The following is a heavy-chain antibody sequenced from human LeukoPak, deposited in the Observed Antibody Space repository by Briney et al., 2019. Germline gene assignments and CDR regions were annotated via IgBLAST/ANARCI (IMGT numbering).Heavy chain of an antibody. CDR1: GGTFSSYG. J-gene: IGHJ6*04. Sequence: SCKASGGTFSSYGMHWVRQAPGKGLEWVAVISYDGSNKYYADSVKGRFTISRDNSKNTLYLQMNSLRAEDTAVYYCAKDLGFGESGGEDYYYGMDVWGKGTTVTVSS. V-gene: IGHV3-30*18. D-gene: IGHD3-10*01. CDR2: ISYDGSNK. CDR3: AKDLGFGESGGEDYYYGMDV.